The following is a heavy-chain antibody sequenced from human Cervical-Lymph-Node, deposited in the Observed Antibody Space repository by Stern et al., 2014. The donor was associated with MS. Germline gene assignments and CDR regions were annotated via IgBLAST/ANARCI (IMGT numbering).Heavy chain of an antibody. D-gene: IGHD6-13*01. CDR2: IYTTGTT. J-gene: IGHJ4*02. CDR3: ARASAAAFDY. V-gene: IGHV4-61*02. Sequence: QVQLQESGPGLVKPSQTLSLVCTVSGASISSGSYYWTWIRQPAGKGLEWIGRIYTTGTTHYNPSLTSRVTMSLDTSKHQFSLHLPSVTAADTAVYFCARASAAAFDYWGQGTLVTVSS. CDR1: GASISSGSYY.